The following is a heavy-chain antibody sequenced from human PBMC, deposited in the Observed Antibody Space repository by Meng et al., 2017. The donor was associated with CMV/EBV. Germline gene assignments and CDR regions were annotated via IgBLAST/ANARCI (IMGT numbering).Heavy chain of an antibody. J-gene: IGHJ3*02. Sequence: GGSLRLSCAASGFTFSDYYMSWIRQAPGKGLEWVSYISSSGSTIYYADSVKGRFTISRDNSKNTLYLQMNSLRAEDTAVYYCARDSDSSGYYGAFDIWGQGTMVTVSS. CDR2: ISSSGSTI. D-gene: IGHD3-22*01. CDR3: ARDSDSSGYYGAFDI. CDR1: GFTFSDYY. V-gene: IGHV3-11*04.